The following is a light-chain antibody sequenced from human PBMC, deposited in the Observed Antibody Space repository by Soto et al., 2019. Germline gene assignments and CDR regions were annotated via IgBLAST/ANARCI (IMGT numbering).Light chain of an antibody. CDR2: AAS. V-gene: IGKV1-39*01. Sequence: DIQMTQSPSSLSASVGDRVTITCRASQSISNNLNWYHQKPGKPPKLLIYAASTLQSGVPTRFSGGGSGTDFTLTINSLQPEDFATYYCQRTYSSSTFGPGTKVDIK. J-gene: IGKJ3*01. CDR1: QSISNN. CDR3: QRTYSSST.